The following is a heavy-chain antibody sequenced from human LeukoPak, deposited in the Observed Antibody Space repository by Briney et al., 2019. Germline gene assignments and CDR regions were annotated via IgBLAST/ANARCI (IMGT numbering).Heavy chain of an antibody. Sequence: RASVKVSCKASGYTFTSYGITWVRQAPGQGLEWMGWISAYNGNSNYAQKFQGRVTMTTDTSTSTAYMELRRLRSDDTAVYYCARMEYSSGWTDYNYYGMDVWGQGTTVTVSS. CDR1: GYTFTSYG. D-gene: IGHD6-19*01. J-gene: IGHJ6*02. V-gene: IGHV1-18*01. CDR2: ISAYNGNS. CDR3: ARMEYSSGWTDYNYYGMDV.